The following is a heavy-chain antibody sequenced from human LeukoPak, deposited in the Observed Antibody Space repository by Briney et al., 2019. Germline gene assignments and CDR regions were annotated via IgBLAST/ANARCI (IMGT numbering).Heavy chain of an antibody. D-gene: IGHD5-18*01. J-gene: IGHJ4*02. CDR3: ARGEGYSYGSYFDY. V-gene: IGHV4-59*01. CDR1: GGSISSYY. Sequence: QVQLQESGPGLVKPSEILSLTCTVSGGSISSYYWSWVRPHQRQGLEWIGYIYYSGSTNYNPSLKSRVTISVDTSKNQFSLKLSSVTAADTAVYYCARGEGYSYGSYFDYWGQGTLVTVSS. CDR2: IYYSGST.